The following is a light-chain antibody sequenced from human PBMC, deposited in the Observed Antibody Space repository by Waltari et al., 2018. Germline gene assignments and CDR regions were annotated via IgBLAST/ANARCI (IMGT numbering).Light chain of an antibody. CDR1: QSVSSN. J-gene: IGKJ1*01. CDR3: QSTT. Sequence: EILMTQSPATLSVSPGERATLSCRASQSVSSNLAWYQQKPGQAPRLLIYGASTRATGIPARFRGSGSGTEFTLTISSLQSEDFGVYYCQSTTFGQGTNVEIK. CDR2: GAS. V-gene: IGKV3-15*01.